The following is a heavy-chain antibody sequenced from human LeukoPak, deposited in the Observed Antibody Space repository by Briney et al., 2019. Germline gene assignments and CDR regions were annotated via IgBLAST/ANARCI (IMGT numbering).Heavy chain of an antibody. CDR2: ISGSGVRT. CDR1: GLTFSSYG. CDR3: AKDHTIFGVDNYMDV. J-gene: IGHJ6*03. V-gene: IGHV3-23*01. D-gene: IGHD3-3*01. Sequence: PGGSLRLSCAGSGLTFSSYGMSWVRQAPGKGLEWVSAISGSGVRTNYADSVKGRFTIFRDNSKNTLYLQMSTLRAEDTAIYYCAKDHTIFGVDNYMDVWGKGTTVTVSS.